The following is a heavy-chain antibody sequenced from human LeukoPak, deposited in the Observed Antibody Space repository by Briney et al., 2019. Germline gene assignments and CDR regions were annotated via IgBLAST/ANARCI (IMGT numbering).Heavy chain of an antibody. J-gene: IGHJ4*02. D-gene: IGHD2/OR15-2a*01. CDR1: GFSFSSYW. CDR2: IKQDGTEK. V-gene: IGHV3-7*01. CDR3: AREDHSTYAY. Sequence: GGSLRLSCTAYGFSFSSYWMSWVRQTPGKGLEWVASIKQDGTEKYYVDSVKGRFTISKDNSKNSLYLQMNTLRAEDTAVYYCAREDHSTYAYWGQGTLVTVSS.